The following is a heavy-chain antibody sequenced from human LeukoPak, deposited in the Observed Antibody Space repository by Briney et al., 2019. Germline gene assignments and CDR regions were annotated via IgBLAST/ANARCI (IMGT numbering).Heavy chain of an antibody. V-gene: IGHV1-2*02. CDR3: ARDRRVVVVVANWFDP. J-gene: IGHJ5*02. CDR2: VNPNSGGT. Sequence: ASVKVSCKASGYTFTGYYMHWVRQAPGQGLEWMGWVNPNSGGTNYAQKFQGRVTMTRDTSISTAYMELSRLRSDDTAVYYCARDRRVVVVVANWFDPWGQGTLVTVSS. CDR1: GYTFTGYY. D-gene: IGHD2-15*01.